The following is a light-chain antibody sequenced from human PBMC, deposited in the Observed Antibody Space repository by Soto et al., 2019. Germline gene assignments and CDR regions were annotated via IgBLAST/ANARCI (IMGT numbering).Light chain of an antibody. CDR3: ATWDDSLSDWV. CDR2: ANN. V-gene: IGLV1-47*01. J-gene: IGLJ3*02. Sequence: QSVLTQPPSAFGTPGQRVTISCSGSSSNIGNSYVYWYQQLPGTAPKLLIYANNQRPSGVPDRFSGSKSGTSASLAISGLRSEDEADYSCATWDDSLSDWVFGGGTKLTVL. CDR1: SSNIGNSY.